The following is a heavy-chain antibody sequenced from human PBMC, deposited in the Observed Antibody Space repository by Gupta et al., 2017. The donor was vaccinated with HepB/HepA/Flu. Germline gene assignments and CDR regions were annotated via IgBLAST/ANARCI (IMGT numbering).Heavy chain of an antibody. Sequence: QVQLVQSGAEVKKPGSSVKVSCKASGGTLRRHAISWVRQAPGQGLEWMGGIIPIFGTVNYARKFQGRVTISADESTSTAYLELSSLRSEDTAVYFCANYTYYYDTSGYRGYYFYYMDVWGTGTTVTASS. J-gene: IGHJ6*03. CDR3: ANYTYYYDTSGYRGYYFYYMDV. CDR2: IIPIFGTV. D-gene: IGHD3-22*01. V-gene: IGHV1-69*01. CDR1: GGTLRRHA.